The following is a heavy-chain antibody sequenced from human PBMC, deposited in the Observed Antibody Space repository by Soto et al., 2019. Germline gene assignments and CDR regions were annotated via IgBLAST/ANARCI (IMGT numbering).Heavy chain of an antibody. CDR1: GFMFSAYW. V-gene: IGHV3-7*01. J-gene: IGHJ4*02. D-gene: IGHD5-18*01. CDR2: IHGDGGKI. CDR3: ARDFYGGHTYGPGDY. Sequence: GGSLRLSCAASGFMFSAYWMSWVRQAPGKGLEWVANIHGDGGKIYYVDSVKGRFTISRDNAKRSLYLQMNSLRAEDTAVYYCARDFYGGHTYGPGDYWGQGALVTVSS.